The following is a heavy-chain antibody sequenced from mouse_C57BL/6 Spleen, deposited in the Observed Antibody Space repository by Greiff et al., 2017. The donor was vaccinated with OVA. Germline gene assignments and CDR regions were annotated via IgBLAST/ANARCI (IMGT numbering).Heavy chain of an antibody. CDR3: ARFLYYYGSSYEYFDV. J-gene: IGHJ1*03. CDR2: ISNGGGSP. V-gene: IGHV5-12*01. CDR1: GFTFSDYY. Sequence: EVQVVESGGGLVQPGGSLKLSCAASGFTFSDYYMYWVRQTPEKRLEWVAYISNGGGSPYYPDTVKGRFTISRDNAKNTLYLHMSRLKSEDTAMYYCARFLYYYGSSYEYFDVWGTGTTVTVSS. D-gene: IGHD1-1*01.